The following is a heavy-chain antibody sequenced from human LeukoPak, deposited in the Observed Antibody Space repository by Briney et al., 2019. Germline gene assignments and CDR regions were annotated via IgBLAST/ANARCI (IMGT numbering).Heavy chain of an antibody. CDR3: ARQLIPDAFDI. D-gene: IGHD2-8*01. Sequence: PSETLSLTCAVYGGSFSEYSWSWIRQPPGKGLEWIGYIYYSGSTYYNPSLKSRVTISVDTSKNQFSLKLSSVTAADTAVYYCARQLIPDAFDIWGQGTMVTVSS. CDR2: IYYSGST. CDR1: GGSFSEYS. J-gene: IGHJ3*02. V-gene: IGHV4-30-4*08.